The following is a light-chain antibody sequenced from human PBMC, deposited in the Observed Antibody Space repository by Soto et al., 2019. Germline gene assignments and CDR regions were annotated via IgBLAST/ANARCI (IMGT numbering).Light chain of an antibody. CDR3: LQHNTYPYT. CDR2: DAS. CDR1: QDISNY. V-gene: IGKV1-33*01. Sequence: DIQMTQSPSSLSASVGDRVTITCQASQDISNYLNWYQQKPGKAPKLLIYDASNLETGVPSRFSGSGSGTDFTFTISSLQPEDIATYYCLQHNTYPYTFGQGT. J-gene: IGKJ2*01.